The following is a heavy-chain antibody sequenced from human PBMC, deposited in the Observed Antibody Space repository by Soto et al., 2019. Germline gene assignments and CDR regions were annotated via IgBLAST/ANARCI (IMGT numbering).Heavy chain of an antibody. CDR2: IRTKPNSYET. J-gene: IGHJ4*02. V-gene: IGHV3-73*01. CDR3: TSSNLYY. Sequence: PGGSLRLSCAASGFTFNGPVIHWVRQASGKGLEWVGRIRTKPNSYETAYVASVKGRFTISRDDSKNTAYLQMNSLKTEDTAVYYCTSSNLYYWGQGTLVTVSS. CDR1: GFTFNGPV.